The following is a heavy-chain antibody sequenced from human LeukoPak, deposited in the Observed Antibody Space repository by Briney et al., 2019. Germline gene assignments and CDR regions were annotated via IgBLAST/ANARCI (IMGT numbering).Heavy chain of an antibody. J-gene: IGHJ3*02. CDR1: GYTFTSYD. CDR2: MNPKSGNT. CDR3: ARGNAEYQLLNAFDI. Sequence: ASVKVSCKTSGYTFTSYDINWVRQATGQGLEWMGWMNPKSGNTGYAQKFQGRVTMTRNTSINTAFMELSSLRSEDTAIYYCARGNAEYQLLNAFDIWGLGTMVIVSS. D-gene: IGHD2-2*01. V-gene: IGHV1-8*01.